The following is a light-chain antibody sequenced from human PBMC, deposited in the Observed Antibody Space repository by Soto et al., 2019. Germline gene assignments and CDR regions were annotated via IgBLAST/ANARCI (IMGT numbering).Light chain of an antibody. CDR2: DAS. CDR1: QSVISSY. CDR3: QQYGSSPPIT. V-gene: IGKV3D-20*01. Sequence: EIVLTQSPATLSLSPGERATLSCGASQSVISSYLAWYQQKPGLAPRLLIYDASSRATGIPDRFSGSGSGTDFTLTISRLEPEDLAVYYCQQYGSSPPITFGQGTRLEIK. J-gene: IGKJ5*01.